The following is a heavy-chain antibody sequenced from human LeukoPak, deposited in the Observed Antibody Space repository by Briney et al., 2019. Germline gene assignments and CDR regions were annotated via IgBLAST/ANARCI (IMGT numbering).Heavy chain of an antibody. D-gene: IGHD3-16*01. CDR1: GFTFSRFW. J-gene: IGHJ3*02. CDR3: ARDVEGGTFDI. Sequence: PGGSLRLSCAASGFTFSRFWMNWVRQAPGRGLEWVANIDQGGGRNNYVDSVKGRLTISRDNAKNSLFLEMSSLRADDTAVYFCARDVEGGTFDIWGQGTTVTVSS. V-gene: IGHV3-7*05. CDR2: IDQGGGRN.